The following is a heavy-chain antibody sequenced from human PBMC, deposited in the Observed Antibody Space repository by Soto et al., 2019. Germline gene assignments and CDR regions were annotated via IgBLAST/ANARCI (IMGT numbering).Heavy chain of an antibody. J-gene: IGHJ5*02. D-gene: IGHD3-16*02. V-gene: IGHV1-24*01. CDR1: GYTLTELS. CDR2: FDPEDGET. Sequence: GASVKVSCKVSGYTLTELSMHWVRQAPGKGLEWMGGFDPEDGETIYAQKFQGRVTMTEDTSTDTAYMELSSLRSEDTAVYYCATDQRGMITFGGVIDPYNWYDPWGQGTLVTVSS. CDR3: ATDQRGMITFGGVIDPYNWYDP.